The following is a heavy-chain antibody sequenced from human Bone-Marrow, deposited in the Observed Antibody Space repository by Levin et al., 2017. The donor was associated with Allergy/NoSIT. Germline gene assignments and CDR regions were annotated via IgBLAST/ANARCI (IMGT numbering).Heavy chain of an antibody. CDR1: GGSINTYY. J-gene: IGHJ4*02. CDR3: ARVPTTTTAGTVFDY. CDR2: IYYTGST. D-gene: IGHD4-11*01. Sequence: SETLSLTCTVSGGSINTYYWTWIRQPPGKTLELIAYIYYTGSTTTNPSLESRVTISLDTSKNQFSLKLSSVTTADTAVYYCARVPTTTTAGTVFDYWGQGILVTVSS. V-gene: IGHV4-59*01.